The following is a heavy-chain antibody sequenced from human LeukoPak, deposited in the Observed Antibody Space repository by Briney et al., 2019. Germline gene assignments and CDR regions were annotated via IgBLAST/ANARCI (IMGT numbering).Heavy chain of an antibody. CDR2: ISGSGGST. D-gene: IGHD1-26*01. CDR1: GFTFSSYG. V-gene: IGHV3-23*01. J-gene: IGHJ3*02. CDR3: ARWRGSYGAFDI. Sequence: GGSLRLSCAASGFTFSSYGMSWVRQAPGKGLEWVSAISGSGGSTYYADSVKGRFTISRDNSKNTLYLQMNSLRAEDTAVYYCARWRGSYGAFDIWGQGTMVTVSS.